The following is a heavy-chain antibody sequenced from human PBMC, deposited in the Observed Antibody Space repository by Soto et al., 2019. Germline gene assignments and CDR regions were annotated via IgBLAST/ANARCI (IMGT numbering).Heavy chain of an antibody. CDR2: IYHSGST. Sequence: QVQLQESGPGLVKPSGTLSLTCAVSGGSISSSNWWSWVRQPPGKGLEWIGEIYHSGSTNYNPSLKSRGTISVEQSQHQFSLKLSSVTAADTAVYYCARFSGSYYYGMDVWGQGTTVTVS. D-gene: IGHD1-26*01. V-gene: IGHV4-4*02. CDR1: GGSISSSNW. J-gene: IGHJ6*02. CDR3: ARFSGSYYYGMDV.